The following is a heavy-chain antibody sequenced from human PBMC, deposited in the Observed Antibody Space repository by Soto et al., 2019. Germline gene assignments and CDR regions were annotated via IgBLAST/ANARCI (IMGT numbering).Heavy chain of an antibody. Sequence: EVQLLESGGDLVQPGGSLRLSCAASGFTFSSYAMSWVRQAPGTGLEWVSGIVSDFDTKYAGSVKGRFTISRDNSKNTVYQQMNSLRAEDTAVYYWAPGRHLVVYHWGQGTLVTVSS. CDR1: GFTFSSYA. CDR2: IVSDFDT. J-gene: IGHJ5*02. V-gene: IGHV3-23*05. CDR3: APGRHLVVYH. D-gene: IGHD2-8*02.